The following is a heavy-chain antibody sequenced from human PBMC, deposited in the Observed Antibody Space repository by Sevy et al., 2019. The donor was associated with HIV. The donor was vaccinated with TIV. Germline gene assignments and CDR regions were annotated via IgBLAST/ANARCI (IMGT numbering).Heavy chain of an antibody. D-gene: IGHD3-10*01. CDR2: IYYSGST. CDR1: GGSITSYY. J-gene: IGHJ4*02. CDR3: ARSPSYGSGSYSFHPVDY. Sequence: SETLSLTCTVSGGSITSYYWSWIRQPPGKGLEWIGSIYYSGSTNYNPSLKSRVTISVDTSKNQFSLKLSSVTAADTDVYYCARSPSYGSGSYSFHPVDYWGQGTLVTVSS. V-gene: IGHV4-59*01.